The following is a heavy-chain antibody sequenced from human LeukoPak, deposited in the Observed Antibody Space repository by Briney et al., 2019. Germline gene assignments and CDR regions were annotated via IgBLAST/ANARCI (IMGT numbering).Heavy chain of an antibody. CDR3: AKEKVDYYGSGSLDY. CDR1: GFTFSSYA. D-gene: IGHD3-10*01. Sequence: GGALRLSCAASGFTFSSYAMSWVRQAPGKGLEWVSAISGSGGSTYYADSVKGRFTISRDNSKNTLYLQMNSLRAEDTAVYYCAKEKVDYYGSGSLDYWGQGTLVTVSS. V-gene: IGHV3-23*01. CDR2: ISGSGGST. J-gene: IGHJ4*02.